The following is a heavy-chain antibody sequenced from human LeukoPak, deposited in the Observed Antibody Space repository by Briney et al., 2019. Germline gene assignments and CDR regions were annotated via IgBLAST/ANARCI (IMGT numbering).Heavy chain of an antibody. D-gene: IGHD5-18*01. V-gene: IGHV3-48*03. CDR2: ISSSGSTI. CDR3: ARAGSSGYGVLFDY. CDR1: GFTFSRCG. Sequence: GGSLTLTCAASGFTFSRCGMHWVRQAPGKGLEWVSYISSSGSTIYYADSVKGRFTISRDNAKNSLYLQMSSLRAEDTAVYYCARAGSSGYGVLFDYWGQGTLVTVSS. J-gene: IGHJ4*02.